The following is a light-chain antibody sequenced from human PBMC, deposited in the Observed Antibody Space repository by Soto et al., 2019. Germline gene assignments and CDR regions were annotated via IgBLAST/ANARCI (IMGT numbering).Light chain of an antibody. CDR1: SSNIGSNT. CDR2: SNN. V-gene: IGLV1-44*01. CDR3: AAWDDSLNGYV. J-gene: IGLJ1*01. Sequence: QSALTQPHSASGTPGQRVTISCSGSSSNIGSNTVNWYQQLPGTAPKLLIYSNNQRPSGVPDRFSGSKSGTSASLAISGLQSEDEADYYCAAWDDSLNGYVFGTGTNVTVL.